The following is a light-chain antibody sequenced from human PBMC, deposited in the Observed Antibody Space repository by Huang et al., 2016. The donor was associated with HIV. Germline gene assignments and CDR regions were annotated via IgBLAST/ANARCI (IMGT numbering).Light chain of an antibody. Sequence: EIVLTQSPDTLFLSPGERATVSCRASQSVTRNYLAWYQQRPGHAPKLLIYGASTRATGIPDRCSGSGSGTDFTLTISRLAPEDFAVYYCQQFGSSPPYSFGQGTKLEIK. V-gene: IGKV3-20*01. CDR3: QQFGSSPPYS. CDR2: GAS. CDR1: QSVTRNY. J-gene: IGKJ2*03.